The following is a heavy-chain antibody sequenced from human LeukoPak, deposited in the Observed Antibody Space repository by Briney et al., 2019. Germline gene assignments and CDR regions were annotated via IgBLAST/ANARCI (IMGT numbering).Heavy chain of an antibody. CDR1: GGSINSGDYY. J-gene: IGHJ5*02. Sequence: SQTLSLTCTVSGGSINSGDYYWSWIRQPPGKGLEWIGYIYYSGNTYYNPSLKSRVTISLDTSKNQFSLKLSSVTAADTAVYYCARDRGASSIAAAGNLNWFDPWGQGTLVTVSS. D-gene: IGHD6-13*01. CDR2: IYYSGNT. CDR3: ARDRGASSIAAAGNLNWFDP. V-gene: IGHV4-30-4*01.